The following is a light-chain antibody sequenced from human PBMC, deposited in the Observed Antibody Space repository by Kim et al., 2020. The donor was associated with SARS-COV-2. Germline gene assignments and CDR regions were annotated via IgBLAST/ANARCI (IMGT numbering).Light chain of an antibody. V-gene: IGKV4-1*01. CDR3: QQYYSSPLT. J-gene: IGKJ4*01. CDR1: QSVLSCSNNRDS. CDR2: WAS. Sequence: ATITCKHSQSVLSCSNNRDSLVWYQQKSGQPPRLLIYWASVRQSGVPDRFSGSGSGTDFTLTISSLQAEDVAVYSCQQYYSSPLTFGGGTKVDIK.